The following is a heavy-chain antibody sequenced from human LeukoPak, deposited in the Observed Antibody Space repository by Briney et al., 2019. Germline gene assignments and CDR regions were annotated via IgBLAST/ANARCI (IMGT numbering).Heavy chain of an antibody. Sequence: QPGGSLRLSCAASGFSFISYGMHWVRQAPGKGLEWVRVISDDGRNKKYADSVKGRFTISRDNSKDTLYLQMNSLRDEDTAVYYCAKRPSDYGDYATYLGQGTLVTVSS. CDR2: ISDDGRNK. D-gene: IGHD4-17*01. V-gene: IGHV3-30*18. J-gene: IGHJ4*02. CDR1: GFSFISYG. CDR3: AKRPSDYGDYATY.